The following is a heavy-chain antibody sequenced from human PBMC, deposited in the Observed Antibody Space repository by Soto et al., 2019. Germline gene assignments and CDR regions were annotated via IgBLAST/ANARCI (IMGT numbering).Heavy chain of an antibody. CDR3: ARDGPYCSGGSCLHTATYYYYYMDV. D-gene: IGHD2-15*01. Sequence: EVQLVESGGGLVQPGGSLRLSCAASGFTFSSYAMHWVRQAPGKGLEYVSAISSNGGSTYYANSVKGRFTISRDNSKDTLYLQMGSLRAEDMAVYYCARDGPYCSGGSCLHTATYYYYYMDVWGKGTTVTVSS. V-gene: IGHV3-64*01. CDR2: ISSNGGST. CDR1: GFTFSSYA. J-gene: IGHJ6*03.